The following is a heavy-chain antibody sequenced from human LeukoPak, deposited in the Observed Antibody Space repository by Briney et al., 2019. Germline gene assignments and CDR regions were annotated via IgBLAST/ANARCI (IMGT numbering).Heavy chain of an antibody. CDR2: ISGGGGST. D-gene: IGHD1-26*01. CDR3: AKGGKWDVTPFDY. J-gene: IGHJ4*02. V-gene: IGHV3-23*01. CDR1: GFTFSSYG. Sequence: GVSLRLSCAASGFTFSSYGMHWVRQAPGKGLEWVSTISGGGGSTYYADSVKGRFTISRDNSKNTLYLQVNSLRAEDTAVYYCAKGGKWDVTPFDYWGQGTLVTVSS.